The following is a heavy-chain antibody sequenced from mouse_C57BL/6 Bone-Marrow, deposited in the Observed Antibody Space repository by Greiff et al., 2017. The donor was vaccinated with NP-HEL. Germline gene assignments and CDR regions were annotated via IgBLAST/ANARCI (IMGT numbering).Heavy chain of an antibody. CDR2: IYPRSGYT. CDR1: GYTFTSYG. Sequence: QVQLKQSGAELARPGASVKLSCTASGYTFTSYGISWVKQRTGQGLEWIGEIYPRSGYTYYNEKFKGKATLTADQSSSTAYMELRSLTSEDSAVYFCARRRGNPEIYYGKGDARDYWGQGTSVTVSS. D-gene: IGHD2-1*01. J-gene: IGHJ4*01. V-gene: IGHV1-81*01. CDR3: ARRRGNPEIYYGKGDARDY.